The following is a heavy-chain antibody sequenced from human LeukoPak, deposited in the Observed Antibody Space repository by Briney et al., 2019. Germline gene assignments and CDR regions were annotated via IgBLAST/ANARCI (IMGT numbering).Heavy chain of an antibody. V-gene: IGHV3-48*03. Sequence: GGSLRLSCAASGFTFTNFEMNWVRQAPGKGLEWVSYISYSGSTTSYADSVKGRFTISRDNAKNSLYLQMNSLRAEDTAVYYCARTPIRYCSGGSCYWYGMDVWGQGTTVTVSS. D-gene: IGHD2-15*01. CDR2: ISYSGSTT. J-gene: IGHJ6*02. CDR3: ARTPIRYCSGGSCYWYGMDV. CDR1: GFTFTNFE.